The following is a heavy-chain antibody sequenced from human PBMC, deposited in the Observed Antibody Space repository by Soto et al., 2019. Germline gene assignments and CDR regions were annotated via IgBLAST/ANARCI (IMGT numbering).Heavy chain of an antibody. CDR2: INPMGGST. CDR3: ARDLAAGDL. J-gene: IGHJ5*02. D-gene: IGHD6-13*01. CDR1: GYTFINYY. Sequence: ASVKVSCKTSGYTFINYYIHWVRQAPGQGLEWMAIINPMGGSTNYAQEFQGRVTLTSDTSTSTVYMELSSLRFEDTALFYCARDLAAGDLWGQGTLVTVSS. V-gene: IGHV1-46*01.